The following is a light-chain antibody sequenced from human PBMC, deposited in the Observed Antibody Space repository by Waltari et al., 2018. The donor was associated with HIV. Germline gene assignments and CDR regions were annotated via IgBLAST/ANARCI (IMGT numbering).Light chain of an antibody. V-gene: IGLV1-47*01. CDR3: STWDDRLGDRV. CDR1: SSNIGSNY. J-gene: IGLJ3*02. CDR2: RNI. Sequence: SMLTQPPSASGTPGQTFTISCSGGSSNIGSNYVYWFQQLPGAAPNFLIYRNIQRPSGVPDRFSGSKSGSSASLAISGLRSEDEAVYYCSTWDDRLGDRVFGGGTKLTVL.